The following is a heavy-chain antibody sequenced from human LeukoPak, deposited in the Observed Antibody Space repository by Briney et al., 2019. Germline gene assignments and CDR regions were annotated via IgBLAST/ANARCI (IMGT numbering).Heavy chain of an antibody. CDR1: GFTFSSDV. J-gene: IGHJ4*02. CDR2: MSGSGGNT. Sequence: GGSLRLSCAASGFTFSSDVMSWGGQAPGKGVEGGSAMSGSGGNTHYPDSVKGRFTISRDNSKNTLYLQMNSLRAEDTAVYYCAKGNEYYGSGSYLVDYWGQGTLVTVSS. D-gene: IGHD3-10*01. V-gene: IGHV3-23*01. CDR3: AKGNEYYGSGSYLVDY.